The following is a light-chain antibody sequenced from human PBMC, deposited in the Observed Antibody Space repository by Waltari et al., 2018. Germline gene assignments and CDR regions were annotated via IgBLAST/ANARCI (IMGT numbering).Light chain of an antibody. Sequence: IVVTQSPLSLSVTPGEPASISCRSSQSLLNSDGYNYLDWYLQKPGQSPHVLCYFGSNRASGVPDRFSGSGSGTDCTLKISRVEAEDVCVYYCMQALQTPLTFGPGTKVDIK. CDR3: MQALQTPLT. CDR1: QSLLNSDGYNY. V-gene: IGKV2-28*01. J-gene: IGKJ3*01. CDR2: FGS.